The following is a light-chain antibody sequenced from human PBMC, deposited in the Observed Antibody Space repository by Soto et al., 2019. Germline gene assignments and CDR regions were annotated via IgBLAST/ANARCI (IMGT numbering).Light chain of an antibody. Sequence: QAVVTQPPSVSAAPGQRVTISCSGGGSNIGSNHVSWYQQFPGTGPRLLIYDNNKRPPGIPDRFSASKSGTSATLAITGLQTGDEADYYCGTWDTSLSVGRAVFGGGTKLTVL. V-gene: IGLV1-51*01. CDR2: DNN. CDR1: GSNIGSNH. CDR3: GTWDTSLSVGRAV. J-gene: IGLJ3*02.